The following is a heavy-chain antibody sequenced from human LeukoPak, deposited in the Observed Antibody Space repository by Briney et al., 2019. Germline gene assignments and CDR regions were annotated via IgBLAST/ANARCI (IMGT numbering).Heavy chain of an antibody. Sequence: SETPSLTCTVSGGSVSSSSYYWGWIRQPLGKGLEWIGSVYFSGTTYYNPSLKSRVTISVDTSKNQLSLKLNSVTAADTAVYYCARHEVGYCSSPSCYGGNWLDPWGQGTLVTVSS. D-gene: IGHD2-2*01. CDR2: VYFSGTT. CDR1: GGSVSSSSYY. CDR3: ARHEVGYCSSPSCYGGNWLDP. J-gene: IGHJ5*02. V-gene: IGHV4-39*01.